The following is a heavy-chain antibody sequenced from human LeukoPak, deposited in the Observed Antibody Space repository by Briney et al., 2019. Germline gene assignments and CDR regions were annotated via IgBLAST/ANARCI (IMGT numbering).Heavy chain of an antibody. CDR2: IYTSGST. J-gene: IGHJ6*03. Sequence: SETLSLTCTVSGGSISSYYWSWIRQPPGKGLEWIGYIYTSGSTNYNPSLKSRVTISVDTSKNQFSLKLSSVTAVDTAVYYCARRHETKLDRGYCSSTSCYTYYYYYMDVWGKGTTVTVSS. CDR1: GGSISSYY. CDR3: ARRHETKLDRGYCSSTSCYTYYYYYMDV. D-gene: IGHD2-2*02. V-gene: IGHV4-4*09.